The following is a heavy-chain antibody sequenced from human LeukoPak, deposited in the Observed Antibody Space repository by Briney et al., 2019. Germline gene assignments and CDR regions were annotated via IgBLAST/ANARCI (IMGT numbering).Heavy chain of an antibody. CDR3: ARSGPYGMDV. CDR2: INPNSGGT. V-gene: IGHV1-2*02. J-gene: IGHJ6*02. Sequence: QGXECMVWINPNSGGTNYAQKFQGRVTMTRDTSISTAYMELSRLRSDDTAVYYCARSGPYGMDVWGQGTTVTVSS.